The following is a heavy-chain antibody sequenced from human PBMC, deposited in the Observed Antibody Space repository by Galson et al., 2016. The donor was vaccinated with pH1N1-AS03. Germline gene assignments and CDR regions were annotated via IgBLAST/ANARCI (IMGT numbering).Heavy chain of an antibody. CDR3: ARDPRGPCTSATCATSYYFGMYI. CDR2: INTDSGVT. V-gene: IGHV1-2*04. D-gene: IGHD2-2*01. J-gene: IGHJ6*02. Sequence: SVKVSCKASEYIYTGFYVHWVRQAPGQGLEWIGWINTDSGVTNYAQKFEAWVTMTRDTSVSTAYMELYGLKSDDTAVYYCARDPRGPCTSATCATSYYFGMYIWGQGTTGIVSS. CDR1: EYIYTGFY.